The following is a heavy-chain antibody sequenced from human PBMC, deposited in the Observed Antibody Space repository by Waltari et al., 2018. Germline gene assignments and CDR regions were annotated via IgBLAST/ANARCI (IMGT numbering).Heavy chain of an antibody. D-gene: IGHD6-19*01. V-gene: IGHV3-21*01. CDR3: ARPGIAVADTYFDY. Sequence: EVQLVESGGGLVQPGGSLRLSCAASGFTFSIYSMNWVRQAPGKGREWVSSISSSSSYIDYADSVKGRFTISRDNAKNSLYLQMNSLRAEDTAVYYCARPGIAVADTYFDYWGQGTLVTVSS. J-gene: IGHJ4*02. CDR2: ISSSSSYI. CDR1: GFTFSIYS.